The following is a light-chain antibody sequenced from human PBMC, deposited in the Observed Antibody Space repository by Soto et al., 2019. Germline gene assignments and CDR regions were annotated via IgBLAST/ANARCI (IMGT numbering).Light chain of an antibody. J-gene: IGKJ1*01. CDR2: GAS. CDR3: QQYDRSPWT. V-gene: IGKV3-20*01. Sequence: EIVLTQSPGTLSLSPGERATLSCRASQSVSSSYLAWYQQKSGQAPRLVIYGASSRATGIPDRFSGSVSGTDFTLTISSLEPEDFAVYYCQQYDRSPWTFGLGTKVDIK. CDR1: QSVSSSY.